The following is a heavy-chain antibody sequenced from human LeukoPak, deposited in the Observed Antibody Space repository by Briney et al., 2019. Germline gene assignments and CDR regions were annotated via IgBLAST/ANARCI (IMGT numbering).Heavy chain of an antibody. D-gene: IGHD3-22*01. Sequence: PPETLSLTCAVYGGSFSGYYWSWIRQPPGKGLEWIGEINHSGSTNYNPSLKSRVTISVDTSKNQFSLKLSSVTAADTAVYYCARSGYYYDSSGYSHWGQGTLVTVSS. CDR2: INHSGST. V-gene: IGHV4-34*01. J-gene: IGHJ4*02. CDR1: GGSFSGYY. CDR3: ARSGYYYDSSGYSH.